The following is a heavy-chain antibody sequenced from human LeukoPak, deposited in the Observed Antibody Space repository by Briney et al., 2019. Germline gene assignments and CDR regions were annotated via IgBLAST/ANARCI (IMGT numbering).Heavy chain of an antibody. V-gene: IGHV3-23*01. CDR2: LSGGGDNT. CDR1: GFTFSDYY. Sequence: GGSLRLSCAASGFTFSDYYMSWVRQAPGKGLEWVSSLSGGGDNTYYADSVKGRFTISRDNSKNTVSLQMNSLRAEDTAIYYCAKSVPYWYFDLWGRGTLVTVSS. CDR3: AKSVPYWYFDL. J-gene: IGHJ2*01.